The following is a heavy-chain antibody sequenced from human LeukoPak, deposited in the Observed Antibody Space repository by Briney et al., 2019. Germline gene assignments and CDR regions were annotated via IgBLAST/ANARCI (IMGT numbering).Heavy chain of an antibody. CDR1: GFTFSSYS. CDR2: ISSSSSYI. V-gene: IGHV3-21*01. D-gene: IGHD4-17*01. CDR3: ARDRGEAYGEDYYYYGMDV. J-gene: IGHJ6*02. Sequence: GGSLRLSCAASGFTFSSYSMNWVRQAPGKGLEWVSSISSSSSYIYYADSVKGRFTISRDNAKNSLYLQTNSLRAEDTAVYYCARDRGEAYGEDYYYYGMDVWGQGTTVTVSS.